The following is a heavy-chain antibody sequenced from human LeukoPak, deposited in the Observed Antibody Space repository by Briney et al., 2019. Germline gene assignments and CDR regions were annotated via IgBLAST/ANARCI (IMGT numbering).Heavy chain of an antibody. Sequence: PSETLSLTCTVSGGSISSYYWSWIRQPAGKGLEWIGRIYTSGSTNYSPSLKSRVTMSVDTSKNQFSLKLSSVTAADTAVYYCANGKGQLVRGYYYYYMDVWGKGTTVTVSS. J-gene: IGHJ6*03. CDR1: GGSISSYY. D-gene: IGHD6-6*01. CDR2: IYTSGST. CDR3: ANGKGQLVRGYYYYYMDV. V-gene: IGHV4-4*07.